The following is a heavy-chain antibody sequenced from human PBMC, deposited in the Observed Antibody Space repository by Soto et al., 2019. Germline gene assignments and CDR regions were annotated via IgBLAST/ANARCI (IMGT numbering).Heavy chain of an antibody. J-gene: IGHJ4*02. V-gene: IGHV4-34*01. Sequence: SETLSLTCAVYGGSFSGYYWSWIRQPPGKGLEWIGEINHSGSTNYNPSLKSRVTISVDTSKNQFSLKLSSVTAADTAVYYCALWLDTAMTHIAPRIDDWGQRTLVTVSS. CDR3: ALWLDTAMTHIAPRIDD. D-gene: IGHD5-18*01. CDR2: INHSGST. CDR1: GGSFSGYY.